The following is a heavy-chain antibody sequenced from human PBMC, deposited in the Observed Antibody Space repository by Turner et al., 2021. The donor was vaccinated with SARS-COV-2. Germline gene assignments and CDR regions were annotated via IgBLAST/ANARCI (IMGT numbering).Heavy chain of an antibody. CDR1: GASISSIIYY. Sequence: QLQLQESGPGLVKHSETLSLTCTVSGASISSIIYYWGWIRQPPGKGLEWIGTIYSSGSTYYNPSLKSRVTISVDASKNQLSLKLSSVTAADTAVYYCARRGDGGKSFDYWGQGTLVTVSS. V-gene: IGHV4-39*01. D-gene: IGHD2-15*01. CDR2: IYSSGST. CDR3: ARRGDGGKSFDY. J-gene: IGHJ4*02.